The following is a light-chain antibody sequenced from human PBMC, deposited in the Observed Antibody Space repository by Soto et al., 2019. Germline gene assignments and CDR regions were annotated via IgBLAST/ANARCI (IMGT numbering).Light chain of an antibody. CDR1: SSDVGGYNY. J-gene: IGLJ1*01. CDR2: EVS. Sequence: QSALTQHPSASGSPGQSVPISCTGTSSDVGGYNYVSWYQQHPGKAPKLMIYEVSKRPSGVPDRFSGSKSGNTASLTVSGLQAEYEAYYYCSSYAGSNNYVVGTGTKLTVL. V-gene: IGLV2-8*01. CDR3: SSYAGSNNYV.